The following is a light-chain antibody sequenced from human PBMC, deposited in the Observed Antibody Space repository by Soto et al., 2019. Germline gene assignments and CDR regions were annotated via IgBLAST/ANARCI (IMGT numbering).Light chain of an antibody. Sequence: QSVLTQPASVSGSPGQSIAISCTGTSSDVGGYDYVSWYQQHPGKAPKAMIYDVSSRPSGVSNRFSGSKSGNTASLTISGLQAEDEADYYCSSYTSSSTYVFGTGAKVTV. CDR2: DVS. CDR1: SSDVGGYDY. J-gene: IGLJ1*01. V-gene: IGLV2-14*01. CDR3: SSYTSSSTYV.